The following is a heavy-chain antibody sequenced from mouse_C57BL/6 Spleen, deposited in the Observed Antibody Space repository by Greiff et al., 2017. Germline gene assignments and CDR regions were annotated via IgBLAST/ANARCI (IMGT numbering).Heavy chain of an antibody. CDR1: GYTFTSYW. CDR3: ARSYYGSSYFDY. V-gene: IGHV1-50*01. J-gene: IGHJ2*01. CDR2: IDPSDSYT. D-gene: IGHD1-1*01. Sequence: QVQLQQPGAELVKPGASVKLSCKASGYTFTSYWMQWVKQRPGQGLEWIGEIDPSDSYTNYNQKFKGKATLTVDTSSSTAYMQLRSLTSEDAAVYYCARSYYGSSYFDYWGQGTTLTVSS.